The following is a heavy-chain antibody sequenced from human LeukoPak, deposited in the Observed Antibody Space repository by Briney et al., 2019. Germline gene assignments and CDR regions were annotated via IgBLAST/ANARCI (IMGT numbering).Heavy chain of an antibody. CDR1: GFTFNSCW. CDR3: ARGHCSSTSCLTPIDY. D-gene: IGHD2-2*01. Sequence: GGSLRLSCAASGFTFNSCWMHWVRQAPGKGLVWVSRINSDGGSPIYADSVKGRFTISRDNAKNTLYLKMNSLRAEDPAVYYCARGHCSSTSCLTPIDYSGPGTLVTVSS. J-gene: IGHJ4*02. CDR2: INSDGGSP. V-gene: IGHV3-74*01.